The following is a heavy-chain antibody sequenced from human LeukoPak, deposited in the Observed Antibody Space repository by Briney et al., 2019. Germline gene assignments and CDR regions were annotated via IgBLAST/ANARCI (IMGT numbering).Heavy chain of an antibody. J-gene: IGHJ6*02. V-gene: IGHV3-66*01. CDR2: IYSGDRT. Sequence: GGSLRLSGVASGFSVSDIYMNWVRQAPGKGLEWLSVIYSGDRTYYADSVKDRFTISRDISKNTVYLQMNNLRAEDTAVYYCARDRKYLYYGMEVWGQGTTVTVSS. CDR1: GFSVSDIY. D-gene: IGHD3-10*01. CDR3: ARDRKYLYYGMEV.